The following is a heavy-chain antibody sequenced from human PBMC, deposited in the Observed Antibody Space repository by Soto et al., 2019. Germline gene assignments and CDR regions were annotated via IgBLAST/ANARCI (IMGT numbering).Heavy chain of an antibody. Sequence: ASVKVSCKTSGYTFSAYYMHWVRQAPGQGLEWMGWINPKSGGTLYAQKFQGRVTMTRDTSISTAYMELSRLRSDDTAVYYCARGRTFAYDTSGYSVYWGQGTLVTVSS. J-gene: IGHJ4*02. D-gene: IGHD3-22*01. CDR3: ARGRTFAYDTSGYSVY. CDR1: GYTFSAYY. V-gene: IGHV1-2*02. CDR2: INPKSGGT.